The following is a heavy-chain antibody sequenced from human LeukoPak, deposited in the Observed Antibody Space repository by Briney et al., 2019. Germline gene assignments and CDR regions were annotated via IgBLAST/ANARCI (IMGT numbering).Heavy chain of an antibody. D-gene: IGHD3-22*01. J-gene: IGHJ5*02. CDR3: ARGGWGSSGYPNWFDP. CDR1: GYTFTSYY. CDR2: ISVYNGNT. V-gene: IGHV1-18*04. Sequence: ASVKVSCKASGYTFTSYYMHWVRQAPGQGLEWMGWISVYNGNTNYAQKLQGRVTMTTDTSTSTAYMELRSLRSDDTAVYYCARGGWGSSGYPNWFDPWGQGTLVTVSS.